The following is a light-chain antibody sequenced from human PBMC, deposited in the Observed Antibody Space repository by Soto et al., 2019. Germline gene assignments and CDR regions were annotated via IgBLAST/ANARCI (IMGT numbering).Light chain of an antibody. CDR1: HDIGSW. CDR3: QQPTIFPYT. CDR2: AAS. J-gene: IGKJ2*01. V-gene: IGKV1-12*02. Sequence: DIQMTQSPSSVSASVGDRVTIACRASHDIGSWLAWYQQKPGRAPILLIYAASSLQSGVPSRFSRSVSATDFPLTISSLQPEYFATYYCQQPTIFPYTFAQGTKLEIK.